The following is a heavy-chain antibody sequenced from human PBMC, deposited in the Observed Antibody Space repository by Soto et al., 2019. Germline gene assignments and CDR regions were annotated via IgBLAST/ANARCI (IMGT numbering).Heavy chain of an antibody. D-gene: IGHD3-16*01. CDR1: GYTFTSYG. CDR3: ARAWPGGEDAFDI. Sequence: ASVKVSCKASGYTFTSYGISWVRQAPGQGLEWMGWISAYSGNTGYAQKFQGRVTMTRSTSIGTAYMELSSLRSEDTAVYYCARAWPGGEDAFDIWGRGTMVTVSS. J-gene: IGHJ3*02. V-gene: IGHV1-8*02. CDR2: ISAYSGNT.